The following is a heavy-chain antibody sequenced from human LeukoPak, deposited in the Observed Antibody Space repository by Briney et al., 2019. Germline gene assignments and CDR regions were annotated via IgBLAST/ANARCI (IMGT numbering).Heavy chain of an antibody. V-gene: IGHV4-4*07. D-gene: IGHD4-23*01. CDR1: GGSISSYY. CDR2: IYTSGST. J-gene: IGHJ4*02. CDR3: ARHFSTTDGGYTPSDC. Sequence: SETLSLTCTVSGGSISSYYWSWIRQPAGKGLEWIGRIYTSGSTNYNPSLKSRVTISVDTSKNQFSLKLSSVTAADTAVYYCARHFSTTDGGYTPSDCWGQGTLVTVSS.